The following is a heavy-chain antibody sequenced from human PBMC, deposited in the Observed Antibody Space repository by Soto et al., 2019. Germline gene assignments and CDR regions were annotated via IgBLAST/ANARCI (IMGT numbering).Heavy chain of an antibody. CDR3: SGDGPDWFDP. J-gene: IGHJ5*02. CDR2: ISSSSSTI. V-gene: IGHV3-48*01. Sequence: GGSLILSCAASGFTFSSYSMNWVRQAPGKGLEWVSYISSSSSTIYYADSVKGRFTISRDNAKNSLYLQMNSLRAEDTAVYYCSGDGPDWFDPWGQGTLVTGSS. CDR1: GFTFSSYS.